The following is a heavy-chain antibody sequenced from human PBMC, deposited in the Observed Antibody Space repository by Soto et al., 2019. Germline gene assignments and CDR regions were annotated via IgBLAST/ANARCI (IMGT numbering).Heavy chain of an antibody. D-gene: IGHD3-22*01. CDR2: INAGTGNT. J-gene: IGHJ3*02. V-gene: IGHV1-3*01. CDR1: GDTFSNYA. CDR3: ARLYYYHSSGYLESVDI. Sequence: ASVKVSCKASGDTFSNYAMHWVRQAPGQSLEWMGWINAGTGNTLYSHKFQGRVTITRDTSASTAYMELSSLRSEDTAVYYCARLYYYHSSGYLESVDIWGQGTLVTVSS.